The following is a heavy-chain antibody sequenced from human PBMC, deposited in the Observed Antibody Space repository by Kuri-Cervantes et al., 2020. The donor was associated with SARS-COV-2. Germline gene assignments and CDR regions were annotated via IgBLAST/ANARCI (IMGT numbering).Heavy chain of an antibody. D-gene: IGHD2-2*01. CDR2: IYYSGST. CDR1: GGSISSYY. Sequence: SETLSLTCTVSGGSISSYYWSWIRQPPGKGLEWIGSIYYSGSTYYNPSLKSRVTISVDTSKNQFSLKLSSVTAADTAVYYCALSSTSRNYYYYGMDVWGQGTTVTVSS. V-gene: IGHV4-59*05. CDR3: ALSSTSRNYYYYGMDV. J-gene: IGHJ6*02.